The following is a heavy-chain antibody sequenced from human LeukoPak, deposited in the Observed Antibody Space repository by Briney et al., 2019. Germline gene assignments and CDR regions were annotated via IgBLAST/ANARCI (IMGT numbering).Heavy chain of an antibody. V-gene: IGHV4-34*01. J-gene: IGHJ5*02. Sequence: SETLSLTCAVYGGSFSGYYWSWIRQPPGKGLEWIGEINHSGSTNYNPSLKSRVTISVDTSKNQFSLKLSSVTAANTAVYYCARGGYYGSGNDFRFDPWGQGTLVTVSS. CDR2: INHSGST. CDR1: GGSFSGYY. D-gene: IGHD3-10*01. CDR3: ARGGYYGSGNDFRFDP.